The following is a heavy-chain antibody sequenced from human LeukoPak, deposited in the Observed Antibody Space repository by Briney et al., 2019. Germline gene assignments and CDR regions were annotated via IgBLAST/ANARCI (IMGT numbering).Heavy chain of an antibody. CDR1: GYSISSGYY. Sequence: SETLSLTCAVSGYSISSGYYWGWIRQPPGKGLEWIGSIYRSGSTYYNPSLKSRVTISVDTSKNQFSLKLSSVTAADTAVYYCAGSGSYSRYFDYWGQGTLVTVSS. CDR3: AGSGSYSRYFDY. D-gene: IGHD1-26*01. J-gene: IGHJ4*02. CDR2: IYRSGST. V-gene: IGHV4-38-2*01.